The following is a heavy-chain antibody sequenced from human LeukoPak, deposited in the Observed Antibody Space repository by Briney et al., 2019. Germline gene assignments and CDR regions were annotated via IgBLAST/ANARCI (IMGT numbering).Heavy chain of an antibody. CDR1: GFSLSTNG. J-gene: IGHJ4*02. CDR2: ITMSGTST. D-gene: IGHD6-13*01. Sequence: GGSLRLSCAVSGFSLSTNGMSWVRQAPGKGLEWVSAITMSGTSTYYADSVKGRFTISRDSSKNTLYLQMNSLRAEDTAVYYCAKVGGIAAAGSDYWGQGTLVTVSS. V-gene: IGHV3-23*01. CDR3: AKVGGIAAAGSDY.